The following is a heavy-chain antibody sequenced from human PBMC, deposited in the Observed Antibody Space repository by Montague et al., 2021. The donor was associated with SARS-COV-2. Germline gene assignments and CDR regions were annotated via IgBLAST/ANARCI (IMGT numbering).Heavy chain of an antibody. CDR3: ARDFAHYTGYVAGYFDY. J-gene: IGHJ4*02. V-gene: IGHV3-7*05. D-gene: IGHD5-12*01. CDR1: GFTFSSYW. Sequence: SRRLSLSASGFTFSSYWMSWVRQAPGKGLEWVASIKEDGSEKDYVESVKGRFTISRDNAKNSLHLQMNSLRADDTAVYYCARDFAHYTGYVAGYFDYWGQGALVTVSS. CDR2: IKEDGSEK.